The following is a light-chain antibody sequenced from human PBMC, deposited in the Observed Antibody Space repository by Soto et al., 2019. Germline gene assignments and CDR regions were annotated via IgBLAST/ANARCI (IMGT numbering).Light chain of an antibody. Sequence: QSVLTQPPSVSGAPWQRVTISCTGGSSNIGAGYDVHWYQQLPGTAPKLLVSGNTNRPSGVPDRFSGSKSDTSASLAITGLQAEDEADYYCQSFDSSLSGWVFGGGTKLTVL. CDR1: SSNIGAGYD. CDR3: QSFDSSLSGWV. CDR2: GNT. V-gene: IGLV1-40*01. J-gene: IGLJ3*02.